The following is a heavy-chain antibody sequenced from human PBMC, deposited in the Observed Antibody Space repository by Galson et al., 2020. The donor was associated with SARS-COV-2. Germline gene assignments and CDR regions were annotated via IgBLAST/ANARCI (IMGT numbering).Heavy chain of an antibody. V-gene: IGHV4-61*01. Sequence: ASETLSLTCTVSGGSVNSALYYWTWIRQSPGKGLEWIGYIDYSESTTYNPSFKSRVTISIDMSRNQISLNLNSVTAADAATYYCARVYSSGWWTGPRHAFDIWGRGTVVTVSS. J-gene: IGHJ3*02. CDR2: IDYSEST. CDR3: ARVYSSGWWTGPRHAFDI. CDR1: GGSVNSALYY. D-gene: IGHD6-19*01.